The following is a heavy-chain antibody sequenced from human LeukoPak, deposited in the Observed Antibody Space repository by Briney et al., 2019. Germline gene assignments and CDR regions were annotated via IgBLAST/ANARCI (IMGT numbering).Heavy chain of an antibody. CDR3: ARGLGAFDI. J-gene: IGHJ3*02. CDR1: GGSISSSSYY. V-gene: IGHV4-39*07. CDR2: IYYSGST. D-gene: IGHD3-22*01. Sequence: PSETLSLTCTVSGGSISSSSYYWGWIRQPPGKGLEWIGSIYYSGSTHYNPSLKSRVTISVDTSKNQFSLKLSSVTAADTAVYYCARGLGAFDIWGQGTMVTVSS.